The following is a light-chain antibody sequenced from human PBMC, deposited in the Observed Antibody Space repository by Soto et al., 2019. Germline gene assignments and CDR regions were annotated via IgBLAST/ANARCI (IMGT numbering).Light chain of an antibody. CDR2: AAS. CDR3: QQSEITPA. CDR1: QGISSW. V-gene: IGKV1-12*01. J-gene: IGKJ1*01. Sequence: SPISYSPSSGSASVVDRVTITFRASQGISSWLAWYQQKPRKAPKLLIYAASSLQSGVPSRFSGSGSGTDFTLTISSLQPEDFATYYCQQSEITPAFAQGTKVEIK.